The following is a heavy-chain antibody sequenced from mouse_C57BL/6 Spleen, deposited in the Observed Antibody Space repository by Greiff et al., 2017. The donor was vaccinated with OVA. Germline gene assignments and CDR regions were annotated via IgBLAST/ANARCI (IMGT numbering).Heavy chain of an antibody. CDR1: GFTFSDYY. CDR3: ARVSTDPYYFDY. Sequence: EVKVVESEGGLVQPGSSMKLSCTASGFTFSDYYMAWVRQVPEKGLEWVANINYDGSSTYYLDSLKSRFIISRDNAKNILYLQMSSLKSEDTATYYCARVSTDPYYFDYWGQGTTLTVSS. D-gene: IGHD4-1*02. J-gene: IGHJ2*01. CDR2: INYDGSST. V-gene: IGHV5-16*01.